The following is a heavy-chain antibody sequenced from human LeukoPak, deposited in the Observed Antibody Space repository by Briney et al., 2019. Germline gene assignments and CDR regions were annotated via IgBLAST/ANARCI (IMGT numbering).Heavy chain of an antibody. Sequence: SETLSLTCTVSGGSISSSSYYWGWIRQPPGTGLEWIGSIYYSGSTYYNPSLKSRVTISVDTSKNQFSLKLSSVTAADTAVYYCAGPYCSSTSCYYYYGMDVWGQGTTVTVSS. V-gene: IGHV4-39*01. J-gene: IGHJ6*02. CDR1: GGSISSSSYY. CDR2: IYYSGST. D-gene: IGHD2-2*01. CDR3: AGPYCSSTSCYYYYGMDV.